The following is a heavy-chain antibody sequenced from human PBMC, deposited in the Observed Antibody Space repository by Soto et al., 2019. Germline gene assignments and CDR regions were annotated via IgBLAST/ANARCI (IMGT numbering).Heavy chain of an antibody. Sequence: PGGSLRLSCAASGFTFSSYAMHWVRQAPGKGLEWVAVISYDGSNKYYADSVKGRFTISRDNSKNTLYLQMNSLRAEDTAVYYCARGALVSKWYFDLWGRGTLVTVSS. J-gene: IGHJ2*01. D-gene: IGHD2-2*01. CDR1: GFTFSSYA. CDR3: ARGALVSKWYFDL. V-gene: IGHV3-30-3*01. CDR2: ISYDGSNK.